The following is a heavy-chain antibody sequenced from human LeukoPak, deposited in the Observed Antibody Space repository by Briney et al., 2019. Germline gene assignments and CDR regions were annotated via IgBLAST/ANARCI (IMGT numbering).Heavy chain of an antibody. J-gene: IGHJ4*02. CDR2: VYQSGTT. D-gene: IGHD1-26*01. Sequence: SETLSLTCTVSSGFISTFYWSWIRQPPGKGLEWIGYVYQSGTTSYNPSLKRRVTISADTSKNQFSLRVTSVTAADTAVYYCARHGGSLGYFDNWGQGTLVTVSS. CDR3: ARHGGSLGYFDN. V-gene: IGHV4-59*08. CDR1: SGFISTFY.